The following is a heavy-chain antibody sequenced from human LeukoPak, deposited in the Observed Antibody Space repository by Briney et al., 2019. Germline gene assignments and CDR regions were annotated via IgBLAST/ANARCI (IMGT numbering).Heavy chain of an antibody. V-gene: IGHV1-69*06. CDR1: GYIFTGYY. CDR3: ARNRQANYYYYYYMDV. Sequence: ASVKVSCKASGYIFTGYYIHWVRQAPGQGLEWMGGIIPIFGTANHAQKFQGRVKITADKSTSTAYMELSSLRSEDTAVYYCARNRQANYYYYYYMDVWGKGTTVTVSS. CDR2: IIPIFGTA. J-gene: IGHJ6*03.